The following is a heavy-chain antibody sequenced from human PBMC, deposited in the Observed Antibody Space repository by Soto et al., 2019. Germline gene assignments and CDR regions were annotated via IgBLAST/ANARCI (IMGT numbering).Heavy chain of an antibody. Sequence: SATLSITCTVSGGSITNHNYYWSWIRQPPGKGLEWVGSIYYIGKTHYNPSLKSRVNISVDRSKNQFSLQMTSVTAADTAVYYCAKNRPRTGGFHYWGQGTLVTVSS. D-gene: IGHD2-15*01. CDR2: IYYIGKT. CDR1: GGSITNHNYY. CDR3: AKNRPRTGGFHY. J-gene: IGHJ4*02. V-gene: IGHV4-39*01.